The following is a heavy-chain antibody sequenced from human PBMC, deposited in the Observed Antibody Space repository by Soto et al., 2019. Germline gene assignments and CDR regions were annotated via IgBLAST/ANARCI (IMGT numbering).Heavy chain of an antibody. D-gene: IGHD2-21*01. J-gene: IGHJ4*02. CDR3: ASGGGGGRFEH. CDR1: GFPFSDYY. V-gene: IGHV3-11*06. CDR2: ISPKSTYR. Sequence: PGGSLRLSCATSGFPFSDYYMSWIRQAPGKGLEWLSHISPKSTYRNYADSVKGRFTISRDNTKSSLFLQMNSLGVEDTAVYYCASGGGGGRFEHWGQGVLVTVSS.